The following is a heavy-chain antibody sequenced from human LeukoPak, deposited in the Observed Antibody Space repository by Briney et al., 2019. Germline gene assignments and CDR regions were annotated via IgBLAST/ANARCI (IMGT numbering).Heavy chain of an antibody. Sequence: SETLSLTCTVSDGSISSYYWSWIRQPPGKGLEWIGYIYYSGSTNYNPSLKSRVTISVDTSKNQFSLKLRSVTAADTAVYYCARVTGYMIEDYFDYWGQGILVTVSS. D-gene: IGHD3-9*01. CDR1: DGSISSYY. CDR2: IYYSGST. V-gene: IGHV4-59*01. J-gene: IGHJ4*02. CDR3: ARVTGYMIEDYFDY.